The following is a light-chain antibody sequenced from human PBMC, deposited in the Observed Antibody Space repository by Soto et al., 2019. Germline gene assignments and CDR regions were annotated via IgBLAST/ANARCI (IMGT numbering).Light chain of an antibody. J-gene: IGLJ1*01. CDR3: SSYAGSSNV. CDR2: EVN. CDR1: SSGVGGYNY. V-gene: IGLV2-8*01. Sequence: QSVLTQPASVSGSPGQSVAISCTGTSSGVGGYNYVSWYQQHPGKAPKLMIYEVNKRPSGVPDRFSGSKSGNTASLTVSGPQAEDEADYYCSSYAGSSNVFGTGTKVTVL.